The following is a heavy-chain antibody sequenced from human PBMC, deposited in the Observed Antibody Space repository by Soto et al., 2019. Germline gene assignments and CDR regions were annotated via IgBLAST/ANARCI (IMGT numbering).Heavy chain of an antibody. CDR3: ARVRHDYGDYFSFRGWFDP. J-gene: IGHJ5*02. D-gene: IGHD4-17*01. CDR2: INHSGST. V-gene: IGHV4-34*01. Sequence: SETLSLTCAVYGGSFSGYYWSWIRQPPGKGLEWIGEINHSGSTNYNPSLKSRVPISVDTSKNQFSLKLSSVTAADTAVYYCARVRHDYGDYFSFRGWFDPWGQGTLVTVSS. CDR1: GGSFSGYY.